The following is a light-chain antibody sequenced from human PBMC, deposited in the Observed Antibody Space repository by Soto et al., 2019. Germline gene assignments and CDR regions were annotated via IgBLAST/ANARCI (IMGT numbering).Light chain of an antibody. Sequence: EILMTQSPATLSVSPGERATLSCRASQSVSTNLVWYQQKPGQAPRFLIYGASTRATGVPARFSGSGSGTEFTLTISSLQSEDFAVYYCQQYNNWPALTFGGGTKVEIK. V-gene: IGKV3-15*01. CDR3: QQYNNWPALT. J-gene: IGKJ4*01. CDR1: QSVSTN. CDR2: GAS.